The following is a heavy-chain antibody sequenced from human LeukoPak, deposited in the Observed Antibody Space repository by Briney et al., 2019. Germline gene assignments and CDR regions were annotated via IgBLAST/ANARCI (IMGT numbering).Heavy chain of an antibody. J-gene: IGHJ5*02. CDR3: ARNRGDHSSFSVFDP. Sequence: SETLSLTCTVSGGSISSSSYCWGWIRQPPGKGLEWIGYIYHSGNTYYNPSLKSRVIISIDRSKNQFSLKLSSVTAADAAVYYCARNRGDHSSFSVFDPWGQGTLVTVSS. CDR1: GGSISSSSYC. V-gene: IGHV4-39*07. CDR2: IYHSGNT. D-gene: IGHD6-6*01.